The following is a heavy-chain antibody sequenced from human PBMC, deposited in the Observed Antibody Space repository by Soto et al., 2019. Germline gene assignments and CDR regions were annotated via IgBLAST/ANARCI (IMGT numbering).Heavy chain of an antibody. CDR3: ARAYYDYIRGYFFDY. D-gene: IGHD3-16*01. Sequence: PSETLSLTCSVSSGSLSSGDYYWTWIRQHPGKGLEWVGDLYYSGDTRYNPSLRSRLSISVDTSKNQFSLKLTSVTAADTAVYYCARAYYDYIRGYFFDYWGQGALVTVSS. CDR2: LYYSGDT. CDR1: SGSLSSGDYY. J-gene: IGHJ4*02. V-gene: IGHV4-31*03.